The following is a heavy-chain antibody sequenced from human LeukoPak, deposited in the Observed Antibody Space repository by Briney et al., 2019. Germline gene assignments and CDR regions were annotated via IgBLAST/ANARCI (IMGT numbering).Heavy chain of an antibody. CDR3: ARGDSSGWYLLDF. CDR2: VNSDGRST. Sequence: PGGSLRLSCAASGFIFSSRWIHWVRQAPGKGLVWVSRVNSDGRSTNYADFVKGRFAISRDNAKNTLYLQMNSLRAEDTAVYYCARGDSSGWYLLDFWGQGILVTVSS. J-gene: IGHJ4*02. V-gene: IGHV3-74*01. D-gene: IGHD6-19*01. CDR1: GFIFSSRW.